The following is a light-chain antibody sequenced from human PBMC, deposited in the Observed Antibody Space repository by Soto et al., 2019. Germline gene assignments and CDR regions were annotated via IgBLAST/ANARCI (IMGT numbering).Light chain of an antibody. Sequence: QSVLTQPPSVSGAPGQRVTISCTGSISNIGAGYDVHWYQQLPGTAPKLLIYNNNNRPSGVPDRFSGSKSVTSASLAITGLQAEDEADYYCQSYDSSLSGSVFGGGTKVTVL. V-gene: IGLV1-40*01. CDR1: ISNIGAGYD. J-gene: IGLJ3*02. CDR2: NNN. CDR3: QSYDSSLSGSV.